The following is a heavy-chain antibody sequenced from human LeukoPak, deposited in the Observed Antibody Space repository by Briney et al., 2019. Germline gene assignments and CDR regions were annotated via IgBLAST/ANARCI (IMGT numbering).Heavy chain of an antibody. CDR3: AREVRFLEGLFNTGGDYYFDY. D-gene: IGHD3-3*01. CDR2: VYSSGST. J-gene: IGHJ4*02. CDR1: GGSISSYY. Sequence: SETLSLTCTVSGGSISSYYWSWIRQPPGKGLEWIGYVYSSGSTNYNPSLKSRVTISVDTSKNQFSLKLSSVTAADTAVYYCAREVRFLEGLFNTGGDYYFDYWGQGTLVTVSS. V-gene: IGHV4-59*01.